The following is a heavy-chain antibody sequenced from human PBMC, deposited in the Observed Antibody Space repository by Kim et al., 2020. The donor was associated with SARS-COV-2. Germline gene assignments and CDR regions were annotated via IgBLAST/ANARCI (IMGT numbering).Heavy chain of an antibody. Sequence: VKGRFTISRDNSKNTLYLQMNSLRAEDTAVYYCAKEVRTELGYYYYGMDVWGQGTTVTVSS. D-gene: IGHD3-10*01. CDR3: AKEVRTELGYYYYGMDV. V-gene: IGHV3-23*01. J-gene: IGHJ6*02.